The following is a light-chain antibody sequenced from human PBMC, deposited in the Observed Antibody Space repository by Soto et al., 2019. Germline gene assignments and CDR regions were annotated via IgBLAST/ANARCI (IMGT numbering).Light chain of an antibody. Sequence: EIVMTQAPATLSVSPGERAPLSCRASQSVSSNLAWYQQKPGQAPRLLIYGASTRATGIPARFSGSGSGTEFTLTISSLQSEDFAVYYCQQYETFGQGTKVDIK. CDR1: QSVSSN. CDR3: QQYET. CDR2: GAS. J-gene: IGKJ1*01. V-gene: IGKV3-15*01.